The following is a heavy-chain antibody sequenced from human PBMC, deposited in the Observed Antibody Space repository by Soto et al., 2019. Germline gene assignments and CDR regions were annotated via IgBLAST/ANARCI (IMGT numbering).Heavy chain of an antibody. CDR3: ARHDYSDRAFDL. V-gene: IGHV4-61*08. Sequence: PSETLSLTCIVSGGSVGSGAYYWSWIRQPPGNALEWIGYIQYSGDTNYNSSLKSRVTISVDMSRNRFSLKLTSVTAADTAFYYCARHDYSDRAFDLWGQGTMGT. CDR1: GGSVGSGAYY. D-gene: IGHD3-22*01. CDR2: IQYSGDT. J-gene: IGHJ3*01.